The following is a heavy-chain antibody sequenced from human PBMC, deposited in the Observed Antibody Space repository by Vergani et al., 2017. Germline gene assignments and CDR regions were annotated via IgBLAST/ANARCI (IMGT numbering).Heavy chain of an antibody. CDR1: GGSISSYY. Sequence: QVQLQESGPGLVKPSETLSLTCTVSGGSISSYYWSWIRQPPGKGLEWIGYIYYSGSTNYNPSLKSRVTLSVDTSKNQFSLKLSSVTAAETAVYYCVRGIAVAEDRFDYWGQGTLVTVSS. V-gene: IGHV4-59*08. CDR3: VRGIAVAEDRFDY. CDR2: IYYSGST. D-gene: IGHD6-19*01. J-gene: IGHJ4*02.